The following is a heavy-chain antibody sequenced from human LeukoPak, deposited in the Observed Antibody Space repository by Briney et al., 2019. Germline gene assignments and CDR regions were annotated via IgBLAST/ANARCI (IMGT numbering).Heavy chain of an antibody. V-gene: IGHV3-74*01. Sequence: GGSLRLSCAASGFTFSSHWMHRVRQVPGKGLVWVSRIDSDGRITTYADSVKGRFTISRDNAKNTLYLQMNTLRDEDTAVYYCARDYNWNPPDYWGQGTLVTVSS. CDR1: GFTFSSHW. CDR2: IDSDGRIT. CDR3: ARDYNWNPPDY. J-gene: IGHJ4*02. D-gene: IGHD1-1*01.